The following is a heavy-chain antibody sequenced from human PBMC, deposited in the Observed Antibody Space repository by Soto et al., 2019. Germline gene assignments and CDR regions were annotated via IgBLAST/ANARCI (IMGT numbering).Heavy chain of an antibody. CDR2: IHHSGST. V-gene: IGHV4-4*02. CDR1: GGSITSSHW. CDR3: ASEGDTQWFLGHAFDI. Sequence: SETLSLTCTVSAVSGGSITSSHWWSWVRQPPGKGLEWIGEIHHSGSTNYNPSLKSRGTISVDKYKNKFSLRVRSVNAADTAVYYCASEGDTQWFLGHAFDIWGKGTMVTVS. J-gene: IGHJ3*02. D-gene: IGHD3-22*01.